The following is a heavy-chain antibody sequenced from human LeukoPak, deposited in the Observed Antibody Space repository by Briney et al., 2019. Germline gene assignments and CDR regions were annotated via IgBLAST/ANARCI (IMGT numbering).Heavy chain of an antibody. Sequence: ASVKVSCKASGYTLNDYYIHWVRQGPRQGLEWMGWISPKSGVTNYEQKFQGRVTMARDTSLSTAYMELSSPRSDDTAVYFCARALGSYYDTSVYQAYWGQGTLVTVTS. CDR3: ARALGSYYDTSVYQAY. CDR1: GYTLNDYY. V-gene: IGHV1-2*02. D-gene: IGHD3-22*01. CDR2: ISPKSGVT. J-gene: IGHJ4*02.